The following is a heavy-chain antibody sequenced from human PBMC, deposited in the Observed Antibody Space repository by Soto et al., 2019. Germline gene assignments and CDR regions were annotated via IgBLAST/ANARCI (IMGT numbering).Heavy chain of an antibody. CDR2: INPSGGST. CDR3: ARDRYYGSGSYNYFDY. Sequence: GASVKVSCKASGYTFTSYYMHWVRQAPGQGLEWMGIINPSGGSTSYAQKFQGRVTMTRDTSTNTAYMELSSLRSEDTAVYYCARDRYYGSGSYNYFDYWGLGTLVTSPQ. V-gene: IGHV1-46*01. J-gene: IGHJ4*02. D-gene: IGHD3-10*01. CDR1: GYTFTSYY.